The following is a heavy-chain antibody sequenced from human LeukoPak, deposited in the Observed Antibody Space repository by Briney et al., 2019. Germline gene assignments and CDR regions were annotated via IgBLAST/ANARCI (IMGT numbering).Heavy chain of an antibody. J-gene: IGHJ4*02. CDR2: INWNGGST. CDR1: GFTFHDYG. V-gene: IGHV3-20*04. Sequence: GGSLRLSCAASGFTFHDYGMSWVRQAPGKGLEWVAGINWNGGSTAYADSVKGRFTISRDNSKNSLYLQMNSLTAEDTALYYCARVATQCGDERGPFDCWGQGTLVTVSS. D-gene: IGHD4-17*01. CDR3: ARVATQCGDERGPFDC.